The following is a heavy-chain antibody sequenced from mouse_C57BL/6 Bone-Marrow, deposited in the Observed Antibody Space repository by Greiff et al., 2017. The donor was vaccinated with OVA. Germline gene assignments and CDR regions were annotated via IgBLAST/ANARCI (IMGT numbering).Heavy chain of an antibody. CDR1: GFTFSDYY. Sequence: EVMLVESGGGLVQPGGSLKLSCAASGFTFSDYYMYWVRQTPEKRLEWVAYISNGGGSTYYPDTVQGRFTISRDNAKNTLYLQMGRLKSKDTAMYYCARRNWDYFDYWGQGTTLTVSS. CDR2: ISNGGGST. D-gene: IGHD4-1*01. CDR3: ARRNWDYFDY. J-gene: IGHJ2*01. V-gene: IGHV5-12*01.